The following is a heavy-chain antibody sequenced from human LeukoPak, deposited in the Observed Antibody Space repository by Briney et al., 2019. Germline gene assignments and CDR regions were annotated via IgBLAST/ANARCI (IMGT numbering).Heavy chain of an antibody. CDR3: ARDAGHSGYDLLDY. CDR1: GFTFSNYW. J-gene: IGHJ4*02. Sequence: GGSLRLSCADSGFTFSNYWMNWVRQAPGEGLEWVANIKHDGSEKYYADFVKGRFTISRDNDKNSLYLQMDSLRAEDTAVYYCARDAGHSGYDLLDYWGQGTLVTVSS. V-gene: IGHV3-7*01. D-gene: IGHD5-12*01. CDR2: IKHDGSEK.